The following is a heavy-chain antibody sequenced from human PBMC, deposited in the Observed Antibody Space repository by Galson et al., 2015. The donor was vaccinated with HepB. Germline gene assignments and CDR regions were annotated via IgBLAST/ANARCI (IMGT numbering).Heavy chain of an antibody. CDR1: GYTFSSYG. J-gene: IGHJ6*03. CDR3: AREGHYEFWSGHREDYFYMDV. V-gene: IGHV1-18*01. Sequence: SVKVSCKASGYTFSSYGISWVRQAPGQGLEWMGWISDYIDNTNYAQKFQGRVTLSTDTSTSTAYMELRSLTSDDTAVYYCAREGHYEFWSGHREDYFYMDVWGKGTTVIVSS. CDR2: ISDYIDNT. D-gene: IGHD3-3*01.